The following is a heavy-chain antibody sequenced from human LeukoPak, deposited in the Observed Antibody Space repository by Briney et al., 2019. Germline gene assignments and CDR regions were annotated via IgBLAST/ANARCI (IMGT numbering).Heavy chain of an antibody. CDR3: ARDGGRSCSGGRCRLDY. D-gene: IGHD2-15*01. J-gene: IGHJ4*02. CDR2: ISSSGTTI. CDR1: GFTFSSYE. V-gene: IGHV3-48*03. Sequence: GGSLRLSCAASGFTFSSYEMNWVRQAPGKGLEWISYISSSGTTIFYADSVKGRFTISRDKTKKSLYMQMNRLRDEDTAVYHFARDGGRSCSGGRCRLDYWGQGSLVTVSS.